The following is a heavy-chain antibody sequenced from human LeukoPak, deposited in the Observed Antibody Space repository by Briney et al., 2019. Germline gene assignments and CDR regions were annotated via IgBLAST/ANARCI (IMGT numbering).Heavy chain of an antibody. V-gene: IGHV1-8*01. CDR3: TRETSSRYFDY. Sequence: ASVKVSCKASGYTLTSYDINWVRQATGQGLEWMGWMNPNSGRTGYAQNFQGRITITRNTSISTAYMELSRLRSEDTAVYYCTRETSSRYFDYWGQGTLVTVSS. CDR2: MNPNSGRT. J-gene: IGHJ4*02. CDR1: GYTLTSYD.